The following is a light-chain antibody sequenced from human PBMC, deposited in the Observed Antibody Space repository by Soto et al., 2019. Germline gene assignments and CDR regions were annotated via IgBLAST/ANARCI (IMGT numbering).Light chain of an antibody. Sequence: QSALTQPRSVSGSPGQSVSISCTGTSSDVGRYSYVSWYQQHTGKAPKLMIYDVSERPSGVPYRLSGSKSGNTASLTISWLQAEDEADYYCCSYTGTYTGVFGTGTKVNVL. CDR1: SSDVGRYSY. CDR3: CSYTGTYTGV. V-gene: IGLV2-11*01. CDR2: DVS. J-gene: IGLJ1*01.